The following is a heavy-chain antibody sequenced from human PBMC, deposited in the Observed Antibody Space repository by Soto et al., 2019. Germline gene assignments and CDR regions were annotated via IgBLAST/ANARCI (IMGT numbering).Heavy chain of an antibody. D-gene: IGHD3-3*01. J-gene: IGHJ6*02. CDR2: ISSSSSYI. Sequence: TGGSLRLSCAASGFTFSSYSMNWVRQAPGKGLEWVSSISSSSSYIYYADSVKGRFTISRDNAKNSLYLQMNSLRAEDTAVYYCARDRSYYDFWSGYDYYYGMDVWGQGTTVTVSS. CDR3: ARDRSYYDFWSGYDYYYGMDV. V-gene: IGHV3-21*01. CDR1: GFTFSSYS.